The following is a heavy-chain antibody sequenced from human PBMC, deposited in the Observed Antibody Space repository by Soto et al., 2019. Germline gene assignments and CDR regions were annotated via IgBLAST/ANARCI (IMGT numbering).Heavy chain of an antibody. D-gene: IGHD1-26*01. V-gene: IGHV3-30*18. CDR1: GFTFSSYG. J-gene: IGHJ4*02. CDR2: ISYDGSNK. Sequence: QVQLVESGGGVVQPGRSLRLSCAASGFTFSSYGMHWVRQAPGKGLEGVAVISYDGSNKYYADSVKGRFTISRDNSKNTLYLQMNSLRAEDTAVYYCAKAPYSGSYYGHYWGQGTLVTVSS. CDR3: AKAPYSGSYYGHY.